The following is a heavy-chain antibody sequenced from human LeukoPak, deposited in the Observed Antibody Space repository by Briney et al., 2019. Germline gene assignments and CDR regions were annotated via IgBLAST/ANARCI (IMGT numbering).Heavy chain of an antibody. CDR2: IYYSGNT. CDR3: ARGATIEVASPDYFDY. CDR1: GGSISSSGYY. J-gene: IGHJ4*02. Sequence: SETLSLTCTVSGGSISSSGYYWGWIRQPPGKGLEWVGSIYYSGNTYYSPSLKSRVTISVDTSKNQFSLKLSSVTAADTAVYYCARGATIEVASPDYFDYWGQGSLVTVSS. V-gene: IGHV4-39*01. D-gene: IGHD3-22*01.